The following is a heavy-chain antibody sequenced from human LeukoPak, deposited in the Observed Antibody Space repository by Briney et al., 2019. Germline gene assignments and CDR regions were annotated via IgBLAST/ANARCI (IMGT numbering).Heavy chain of an antibody. J-gene: IGHJ4*02. Sequence: RGSLRLSCAASGFTFSDYYMSWIRQAPGKGLEWVSYISSSGSTIYYADSVKGRFTISRDNAKNSLYLQMNSLRAEDTAVYYCAREVDDCSSTSCAARGGFDYWGQGTLVTVSS. CDR3: AREVDDCSSTSCAARGGFDY. CDR1: GFTFSDYY. CDR2: ISSSGSTI. D-gene: IGHD2-2*01. V-gene: IGHV3-11*01.